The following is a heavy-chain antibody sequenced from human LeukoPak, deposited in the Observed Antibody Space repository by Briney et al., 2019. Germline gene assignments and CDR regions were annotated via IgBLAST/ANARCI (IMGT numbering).Heavy chain of an antibody. CDR1: GFTFSSYS. J-gene: IGHJ4*02. D-gene: IGHD2-21*02. CDR2: ISSSSSTI. Sequence: GRSLRLSCVASGFTFSSYSMNWVRQAPGKGLEWVSYISSSSSTIYNADSVKGRFTISRDNAKNSLYLQMNSLRDEDTAVYYCARERSVVVTAPFDYWGQGTLVTVSS. V-gene: IGHV3-48*02. CDR3: ARERSVVVTAPFDY.